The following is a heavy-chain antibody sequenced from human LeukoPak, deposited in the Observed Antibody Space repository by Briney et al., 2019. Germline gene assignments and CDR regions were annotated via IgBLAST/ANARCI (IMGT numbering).Heavy chain of an antibody. CDR2: FDPEDGET. D-gene: IGHD2-21*02. CDR1: GYTLTELS. J-gene: IGHJ5*02. CDR3: ATDLNCGGDCFGFDP. V-gene: IGHV1-24*01. Sequence: ASVKVSCKVSGYTLTELSMHWVRQAPGKGREWMGGFDPEDGETIYAQKFQGRVTMTEDTSTDTAYMELSSLRSEDTAVYYCATDLNCGGDCFGFDPWGQGTLVTVSS.